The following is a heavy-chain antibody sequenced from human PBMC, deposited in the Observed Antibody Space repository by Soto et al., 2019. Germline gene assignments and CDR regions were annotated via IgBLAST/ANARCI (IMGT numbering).Heavy chain of an antibody. V-gene: IGHV4-39*01. J-gene: IGHJ4*02. Sequence: QLQLQESGPGLVKPSETLSLTCTVSGGSISSSSYYWGWIRQPPGKGLEWIGSIYYSGSTYYNPSLKSRVTISVDTSKNQFSLKLSSVTAADTAVYYCARHPVWVVVVAAPDYWGQGTLVTVSS. CDR1: GGSISSSSYY. CDR3: ARHPVWVVVVAAPDY. D-gene: IGHD2-15*01. CDR2: IYYSGST.